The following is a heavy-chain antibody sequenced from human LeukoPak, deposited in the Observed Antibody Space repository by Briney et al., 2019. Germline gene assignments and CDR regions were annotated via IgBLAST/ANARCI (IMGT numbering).Heavy chain of an antibody. V-gene: IGHV4-4*07. J-gene: IGHJ6*02. D-gene: IGHD6-19*01. Sequence: SETLSLTCTVSGGSISSYYWSWIRQPAGKGLEWIGRIYTSGSTNYNPSLKSRVTMSVDTSKNQFSLKLSSVTAADTAVYYCARERERDSSGWYYYYGMDVWAKGPRSPSP. CDR2: IYTSGST. CDR1: GGSISSYY. CDR3: ARERERDSSGWYYYYGMDV.